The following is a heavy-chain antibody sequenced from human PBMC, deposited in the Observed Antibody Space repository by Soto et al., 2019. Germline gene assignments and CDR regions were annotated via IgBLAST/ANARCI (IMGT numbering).Heavy chain of an antibody. J-gene: IGHJ4*02. Sequence: TGGSLRLSCAASGFTFSSYAMSWVRQAPGKGLEWVSAISGRGDEIYYADSVKGRFTISRDNSRSTLYLQMKSLRAEDTAVYYCAKGVLYYYDSSGLIDYWGQGTLVTVSS. CDR1: GFTFSSYA. V-gene: IGHV3-23*01. CDR2: ISGRGDEI. D-gene: IGHD3-22*01. CDR3: AKGVLYYYDSSGLIDY.